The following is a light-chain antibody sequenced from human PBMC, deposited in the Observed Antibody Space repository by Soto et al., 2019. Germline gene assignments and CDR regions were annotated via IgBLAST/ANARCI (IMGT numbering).Light chain of an antibody. CDR3: QQYNSYSWT. Sequence: IHMTHSPSSLSASVLYRVTITCLASQGISNYLAWYQQKPGKVPKLLIHDATSLESGVPSRFSGSGSGTEFTLTISSLQPDDFATYYCQQYNSYSWTFGQGTKVDIK. CDR2: DAT. J-gene: IGKJ1*01. V-gene: IGKV1-13*02. CDR1: QGISNY.